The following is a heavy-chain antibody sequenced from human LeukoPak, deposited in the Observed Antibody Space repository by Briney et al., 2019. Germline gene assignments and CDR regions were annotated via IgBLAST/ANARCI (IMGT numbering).Heavy chain of an antibody. CDR3: ARDGYCSGGSCYHDAFDI. J-gene: IGHJ3*02. CDR2: IRYDGSNK. CDR1: GFTFSSYG. V-gene: IGHV3-30*02. D-gene: IGHD2-15*01. Sequence: GGSLRLSCAASGFTFSSYGMHWVRQAPGKGLEWVAFIRYDGSNKYYADSVKGRFTISRDNAKNSLYLQMNSLRAEGTAVYYCARDGYCSGGSCYHDAFDIWGQGTMVTVSS.